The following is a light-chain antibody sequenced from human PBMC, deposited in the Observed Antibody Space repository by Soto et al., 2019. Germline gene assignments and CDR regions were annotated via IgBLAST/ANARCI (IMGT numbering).Light chain of an antibody. CDR3: QAWDSSMGDV. Sequence: SYELTQPPSVSVPPGQTASITCSGDKLGDKYTCWYQQKPGQSPVLVIYQDTKRPSGIPERFSASNSGNTATLTISGTQAVDEADYYCQAWDSSMGDVFGTGTKLTVL. V-gene: IGLV3-1*01. J-gene: IGLJ1*01. CDR1: KLGDKY. CDR2: QDT.